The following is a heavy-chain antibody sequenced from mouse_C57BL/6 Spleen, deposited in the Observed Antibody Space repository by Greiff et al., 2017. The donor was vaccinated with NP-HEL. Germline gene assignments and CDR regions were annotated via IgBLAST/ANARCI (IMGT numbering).Heavy chain of an antibody. CDR1: GYTFTSYW. J-gene: IGHJ4*01. CDR3: ARWVYGYGAMDY. Sequence: QVQLQQPGAELVKPGASVKLSCKASGYTFTSYWMQWVKQRPGQGLEWIGEIDPSDSYTNYNQKFKGQATLTVDTSSSTAYMQLSSLTSEDSAVYYCARWVYGYGAMDYGGQGTSVTVSS. V-gene: IGHV1-50*01. CDR2: IDPSDSYT. D-gene: IGHD2-14*01.